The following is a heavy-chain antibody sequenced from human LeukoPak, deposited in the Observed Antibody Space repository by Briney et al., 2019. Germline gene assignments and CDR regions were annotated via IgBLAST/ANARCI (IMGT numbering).Heavy chain of an antibody. CDR2: ISSSGSTM. CDR3: AKIKIGSGWYGAIDY. V-gene: IGHV3-48*03. J-gene: IGHJ4*02. D-gene: IGHD6-19*01. Sequence: GGSLRLSCVASGFXFSNYEMNWVRQAPGKGLEWVSSISSSGSTMYYADSVKGRFTISRDNAKNSLHLHMNSLRAEDTAIYYCAKIKIGSGWYGAIDYWGQGTLVTVSS. CDR1: GFXFSNYE.